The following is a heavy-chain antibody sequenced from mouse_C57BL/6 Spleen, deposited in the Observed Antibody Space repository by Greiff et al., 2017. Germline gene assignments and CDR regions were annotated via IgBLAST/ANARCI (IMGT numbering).Heavy chain of an antibody. V-gene: IGHV2-2*01. CDR2: IWSGGST. D-gene: IGHD1-1*01. CDR1: GFSLTSYG. J-gene: IGHJ4*01. Sequence: QVQLKQSGPGLVQPSQSLSITCTVSGFSLTSYGVHWVRQSPGKGLEWLGVIWSGGSTDYNAAFISRLSISKDNSKSQVFFKMNSLQADDTALYYCARNSPSTVVANYYAMDYWGQGTSVTVSS. CDR3: ARNSPSTVVANYYAMDY.